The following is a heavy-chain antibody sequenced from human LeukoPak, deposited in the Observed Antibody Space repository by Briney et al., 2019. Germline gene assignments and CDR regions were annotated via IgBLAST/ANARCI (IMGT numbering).Heavy chain of an antibody. V-gene: IGHV4-31*03. Sequence: SETLSLTCTVSGDSISSSGFYWNWIRQHPGKGLEWIGYIFYRGSTYYNPSLKSRVAISVDTSKNQFSLKLSSVTAADTAVYYCARDSSGYFAFEYWGQGILVTVSS. CDR3: ARDSSGYFAFEY. J-gene: IGHJ4*02. D-gene: IGHD3-22*01. CDR1: GDSISSSGFY. CDR2: IFYRGST.